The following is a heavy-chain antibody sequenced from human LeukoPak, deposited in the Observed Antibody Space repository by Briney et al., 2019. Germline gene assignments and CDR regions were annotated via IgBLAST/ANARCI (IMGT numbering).Heavy chain of an antibody. J-gene: IGHJ4*02. CDR1: GYSFTAYY. V-gene: IGHV1-2*02. CDR2: INPHSGGT. Sequence: ASVKVSCKASGYSFTAYYMHWVRQAPGQGLEWMGWINPHSGGTNSAQKFQGRVTMTRDTSISTGYTELRRLRSDDTAVYYCARGGGGYCSGDNCYFDYWGQGTQVTVSS. CDR3: ARGGGGYCSGDNCYFDY. D-gene: IGHD2-15*01.